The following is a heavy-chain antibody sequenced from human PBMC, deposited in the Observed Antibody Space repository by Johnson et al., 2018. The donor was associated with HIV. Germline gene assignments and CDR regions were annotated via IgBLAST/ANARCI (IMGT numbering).Heavy chain of an antibody. D-gene: IGHD5-24*01. Sequence: VQLVESGGGLVQPGRSLRLSCAASGFTISNNYMTWVRQAPGKGLEWVSVLTSGGDTWYADSVTGRFIISRDNSKNTLYLQMNSLRAEDTAVYYCARGCRDGYTCDAFDIWGQGTMVTVSS. V-gene: IGHV3-66*01. CDR2: LTSGGDT. J-gene: IGHJ3*02. CDR3: ARGCRDGYTCDAFDI. CDR1: GFTISNNY.